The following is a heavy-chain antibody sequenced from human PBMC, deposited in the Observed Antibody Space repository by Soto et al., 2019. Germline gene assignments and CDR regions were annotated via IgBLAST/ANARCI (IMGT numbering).Heavy chain of an antibody. D-gene: IGHD6-19*01. V-gene: IGHV3-9*03. Sequence: GGSMRLSCEPSRFRFDDYSMQWVRHSPGTGLEGVSSISWRCGVRPYADSVGGLVTISRDNAKKSLYLQMNSRRNEDMALYYCAKGSLRGWAGDGFDIWGQGTMVTVSS. CDR2: ISWRCGVR. CDR3: AKGSLRGWAGDGFDI. CDR1: RFRFDDYS. J-gene: IGHJ3*02.